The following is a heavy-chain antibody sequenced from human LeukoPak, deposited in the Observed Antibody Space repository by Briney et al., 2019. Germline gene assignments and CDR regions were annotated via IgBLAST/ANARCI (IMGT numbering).Heavy chain of an antibody. D-gene: IGHD3-3*01. J-gene: IGHJ6*03. Sequence: GASVKVSCKASGGTFSSYAISWVRQAPGQGLEWMGGIIPIFGTANYAQKFQGRVTITADESTSTAYMELSSLRSEDTAVYYCARGARYYDFWSGYYTYYYYYYMDVWGKGTTVTVSS. CDR2: IIPIFGTA. V-gene: IGHV1-69*13. CDR1: GGTFSSYA. CDR3: ARGARYYDFWSGYYTYYYYYYMDV.